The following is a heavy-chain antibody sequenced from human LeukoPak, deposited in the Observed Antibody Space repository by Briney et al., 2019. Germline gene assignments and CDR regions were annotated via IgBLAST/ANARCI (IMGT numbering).Heavy chain of an antibody. CDR3: ARDFSDVKGGDSGDYYYYYYMDV. Sequence: GGSLRLSCAASGFTFSSYEMNWVRQAPGKGLEWVSYISSSSSTIYYADSVKGRFTISRDNAKNSLYLQMNSLRAEDTAVYYCARDFSDVKGGDSGDYYYYYYMDVWGKGTTVTISS. CDR2: ISSSSSTI. V-gene: IGHV3-48*01. J-gene: IGHJ6*03. CDR1: GFTFSSYE. D-gene: IGHD3-22*01.